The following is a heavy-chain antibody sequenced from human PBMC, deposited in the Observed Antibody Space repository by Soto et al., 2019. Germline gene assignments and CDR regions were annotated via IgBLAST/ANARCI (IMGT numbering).Heavy chain of an antibody. CDR3: ARSGSSSWYVLYYFDY. D-gene: IGHD6-13*01. J-gene: IGHJ4*02. V-gene: IGHV1-3*01. CDR1: GYTFTSYA. Sequence: QVQLVQSGAEVKKPGASVKVSCKASGYTFTSYAMHWVRQAPGQRLEWMGWINAGNGNTKYSQKFQGRVTITRDTSASTAYMELSCLRSEDTAVYYCARSGSSSWYVLYYFDYWGQGTLVTVSS. CDR2: INAGNGNT.